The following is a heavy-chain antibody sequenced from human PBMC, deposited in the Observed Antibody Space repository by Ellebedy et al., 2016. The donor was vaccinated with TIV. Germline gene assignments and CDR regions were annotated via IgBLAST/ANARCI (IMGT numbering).Heavy chain of an antibody. Sequence: AASVKVSCKASGYTFSSYYIHWVRQAPGQGLEWMGIINPSGAYTTYAQQFQGRVTMTRDTSTSTVYMELSSLRSEDMAVYYCARDSGLRGGNRLDPWGQGTLVTVSS. CDR3: ARDSGLRGGNRLDP. CDR1: GYTFSSYY. V-gene: IGHV1-46*01. D-gene: IGHD3-10*01. CDR2: INPSGAYT. J-gene: IGHJ5*02.